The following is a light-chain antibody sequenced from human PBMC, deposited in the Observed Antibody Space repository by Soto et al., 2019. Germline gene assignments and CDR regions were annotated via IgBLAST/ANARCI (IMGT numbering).Light chain of an antibody. CDR2: GAS. V-gene: IGKV3-20*01. CDR1: QSVTSTY. CDR3: QQFHTSPRT. J-gene: IGKJ1*01. Sequence: PGERATLSCRASQSVTSTYLAWYQQRPGQAPRLLIYGASSRATGIPDRFSGSGSGTDFTLTISRLEPEDFAVYYCQQFHTSPRTFGQGTKVDIK.